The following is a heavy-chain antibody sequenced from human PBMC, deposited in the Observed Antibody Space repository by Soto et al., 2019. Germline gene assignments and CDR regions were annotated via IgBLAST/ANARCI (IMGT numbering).Heavy chain of an antibody. Sequence: QVKLGQSVAEVKKPGSSVKVYCKASGGTLSRYAISWVRQAPGQGLELLGGIIPIFGTANYAQKIQGRVTITADKSTGTAYIELSSLTSEDTAVYYCARALGRGYRGDHMEYYFEYCGQGTLVNVSS. D-gene: IGHD5-12*01. J-gene: IGHJ4*02. CDR2: IIPIFGTA. V-gene: IGHV1-69*06. CDR3: ARALGRGYRGDHMEYYFEY. CDR1: GGTLSRYA.